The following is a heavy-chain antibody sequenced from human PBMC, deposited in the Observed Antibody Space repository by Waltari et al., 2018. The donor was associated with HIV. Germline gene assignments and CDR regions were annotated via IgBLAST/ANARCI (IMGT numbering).Heavy chain of an antibody. J-gene: IGHJ4*02. CDR2: MSSNSGNA. D-gene: IGHD3-3*01. CDR3: VTSRPGAVFGDF. V-gene: IGHV1-8*01. CDR1: GYNFASFD. Sequence: QAQLVQSGAEVRKPGASVKVSCKASGYNFASFDINWVRRATGQGLEWMGWMSSNSGNAGYGQRFKGRLTLTRDTSIDMAYMELNSLTPQDTAVYYCVTSRPGAVFGDFWGQGTPVTVSS.